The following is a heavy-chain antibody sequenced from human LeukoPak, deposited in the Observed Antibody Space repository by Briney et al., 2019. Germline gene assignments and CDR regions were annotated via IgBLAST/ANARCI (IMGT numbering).Heavy chain of an antibody. CDR2: IKQDGNEK. J-gene: IGHJ6*02. D-gene: IGHD3-10*01. CDR3: ARGSHYYDSGRYYYYGLDV. V-gene: IGHV3-7*03. Sequence: GGFQRLSCAASGFTFSDYWMTWVRQAPGKGLEWVANIKQDGNEKYYVDSVRGRFTISRDNAKKSLYLQMNSLRAEDTAVYYCARGSHYYDSGRYYYYGLDVWGQGTTVTVSS. CDR1: GFTFSDYW.